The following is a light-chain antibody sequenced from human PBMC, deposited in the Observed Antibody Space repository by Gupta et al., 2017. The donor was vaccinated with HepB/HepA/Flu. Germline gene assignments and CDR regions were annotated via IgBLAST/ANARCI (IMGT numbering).Light chain of an antibody. Sequence: MTQTPSSLSASLGERVTITCRASQGISTYLNWYQYKPGTVPKLLIFAASSLQDGVPSRFSGSGSGTVFTLAISSLQPDDVATYFCQQSRSIPFTFGQGTTVDI. V-gene: IGKV1-39*01. CDR3: QQSRSIPFT. J-gene: IGKJ3*01. CDR2: AAS. CDR1: QGISTY.